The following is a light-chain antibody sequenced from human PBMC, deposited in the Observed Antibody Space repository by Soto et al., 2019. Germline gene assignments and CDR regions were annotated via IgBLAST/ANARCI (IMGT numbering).Light chain of an antibody. Sequence: IQLTQSPSSLSASVGDRVTITCRASQGVRSYLAWFQQRPGKAPKLLIFGSSTLQNGVPARFSVGGFGTEFTLTSTSLQPEDFATYYCHHVYTDPRTFGQGTKVEIK. J-gene: IGKJ1*01. V-gene: IGKV1-9*01. CDR2: GSS. CDR1: QGVRSY. CDR3: HHVYTDPRT.